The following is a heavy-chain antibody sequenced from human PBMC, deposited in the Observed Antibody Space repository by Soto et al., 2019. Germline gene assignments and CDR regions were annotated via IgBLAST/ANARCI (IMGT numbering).Heavy chain of an antibody. D-gene: IGHD4-4*01. CDR3: AKDLGYSNLGY. CDR2: ISYDGSNK. Sequence: QVQLVESGGGVVQPGRSLRLSCAASGFTFSSYGMHWVRQAPGKGLEWVAVISYDGSNKYYADSVKGRFTISRDNSKNTLYLQMNSLRAEDTAVYYCAKDLGYSNLGYWGQGTLVTVSS. V-gene: IGHV3-30*18. CDR1: GFTFSSYG. J-gene: IGHJ4*02.